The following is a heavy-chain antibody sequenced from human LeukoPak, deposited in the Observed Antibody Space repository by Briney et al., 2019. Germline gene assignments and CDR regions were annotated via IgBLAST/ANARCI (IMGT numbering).Heavy chain of an antibody. J-gene: IGHJ3*02. V-gene: IGHV4-39*07. Sequence: SETLSLTCTVSGSSISSSSYYWGWIRQPPGKGLEWIGSIYYSGSTYYNPSLKSRVTISVDRSKNQFSLKLSSVTAADTAVYYCARVDNDAFDIWGQGTMVTVSS. CDR1: GSSISSSSYY. CDR2: IYYSGST. CDR3: ARVDNDAFDI.